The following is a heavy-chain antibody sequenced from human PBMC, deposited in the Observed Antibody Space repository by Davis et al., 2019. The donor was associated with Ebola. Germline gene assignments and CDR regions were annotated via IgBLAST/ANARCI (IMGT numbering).Heavy chain of an antibody. J-gene: IGHJ3*02. Sequence: PGGSLRLSCAASGFTFSSYGMHWVRQAPGKGLEWVAVIWYDGSNKYYADSVKGRFTISRDNSKNTLYLQMNSLRAEDTAVYYCARGWYSGSYFDDAFDIWGQGTMVTVSS. V-gene: IGHV3-33*01. D-gene: IGHD1-26*01. CDR1: GFTFSSYG. CDR2: IWYDGSNK. CDR3: ARGWYSGSYFDDAFDI.